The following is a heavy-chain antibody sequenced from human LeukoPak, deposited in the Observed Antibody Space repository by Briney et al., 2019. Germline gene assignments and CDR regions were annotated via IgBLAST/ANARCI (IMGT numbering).Heavy chain of an antibody. J-gene: IGHJ4*02. D-gene: IGHD4-23*01. CDR2: ISAYNGNT. V-gene: IGHV1-18*01. Sequence: ASVKVSCKASGHTFTSYGISWVRQAPGQGLEWMGWISAYNGNTNYAQKLQGRVTMTTDTSTSTAYMELRSLRSDDTAVYYCARNPPRVDKYGGNLPFDYWGQGTLVTVSS. CDR3: ARNPPRVDKYGGNLPFDY. CDR1: GHTFTSYG.